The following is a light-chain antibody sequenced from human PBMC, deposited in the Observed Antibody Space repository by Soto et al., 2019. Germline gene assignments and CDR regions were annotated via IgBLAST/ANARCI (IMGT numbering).Light chain of an antibody. CDR2: GNS. V-gene: IGLV1-40*01. CDR3: QSYDSNLSGRV. J-gene: IGLJ3*02. CDR1: DSNIGARYH. Sequence: QSVLTQPHSVSGAPGQRVTISCTGSDSNIGARYHVHWYQQLPGKAPRLIIYGNSNRPSGVPDRFSGSKSGSSASLAISGLQADDEATYYCQSYDSNLSGRVFGEGTKVTVL.